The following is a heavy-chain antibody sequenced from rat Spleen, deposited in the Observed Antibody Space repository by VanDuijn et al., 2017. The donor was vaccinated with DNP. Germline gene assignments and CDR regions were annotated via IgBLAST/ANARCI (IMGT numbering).Heavy chain of an antibody. CDR3: TRDPLYNSGALDA. V-gene: IGHV2S12*01. CDR1: GFSLTRDG. CDR2: MSSGGST. Sequence: VQLKESGPGLVQPSQTLSLTCTVSGFSLTRDGVTWVRQPPGKGLEWLAAMSSGGSTYYNSTLKSRLSLSRDTSTNQIFLKMNSLQIEDTAIYFCTRDPLYNSGALDAWGQGISVTVSS. D-gene: IGHD4-3*01. J-gene: IGHJ4*01.